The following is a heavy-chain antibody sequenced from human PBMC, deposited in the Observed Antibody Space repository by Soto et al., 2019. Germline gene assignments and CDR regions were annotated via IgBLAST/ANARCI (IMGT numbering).Heavy chain of an antibody. D-gene: IGHD3-10*01. CDR2: IKSKSQGGTA. CDR3: ATEREGSVTLLRGLGPGAFDV. V-gene: IGHV3-15*07. CDR1: AFTFTNAW. J-gene: IGHJ3*01. Sequence: QLVESGGGLVKPGGSLRLSCAASAFTFTNAWMNWVRQAPGKGLEWVGRIKSKSQGGTADYAAPVKGRFSISRDDSKTSLNLQMNSLQTYDSAVYLCATEREGSVTLLRGLGPGAFDVWGLGTMVTVSS.